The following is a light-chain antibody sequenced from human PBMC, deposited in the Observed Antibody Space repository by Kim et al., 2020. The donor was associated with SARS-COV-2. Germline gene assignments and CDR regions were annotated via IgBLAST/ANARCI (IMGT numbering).Light chain of an antibody. Sequence: GQSITISCTGTSSDVGGYNYVSWYQQHPSKAPKLMIYDVTNRPSGVSNRFSGSKSGNTASLTISGLQAEDEAVYYCNSYTSSATWVFGGGTKLTVL. CDR1: SSDVGGYNY. J-gene: IGLJ3*02. CDR3: NSYTSSATWV. V-gene: IGLV2-14*03. CDR2: DVT.